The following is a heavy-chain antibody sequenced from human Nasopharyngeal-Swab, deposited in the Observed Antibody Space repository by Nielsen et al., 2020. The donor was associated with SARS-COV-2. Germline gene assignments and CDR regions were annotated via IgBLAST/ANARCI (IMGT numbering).Heavy chain of an antibody. CDR1: GGSISSSSYY. CDR3: ARERGRGGIWNYYYYYMDV. D-gene: IGHD3-10*01. CDR2: IYYSGST. Sequence: SETLSLTCTVSGGSISSSSYYWGRIRQPPGKGLEWIGSIYYSGSTYYNPSLKSRVTISVDMSKNQFSLKLSSVTAADTAVYYCARERGRGGIWNYYYYYMDVWGKGTTVTVSS. V-gene: IGHV4-39*07. J-gene: IGHJ6*03.